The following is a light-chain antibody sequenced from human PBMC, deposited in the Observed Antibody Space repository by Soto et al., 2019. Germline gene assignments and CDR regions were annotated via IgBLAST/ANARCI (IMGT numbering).Light chain of an antibody. CDR1: QSVSSSY. V-gene: IGKV3-20*01. J-gene: IGKJ3*01. CDR3: QQYNNWPPV. CDR2: GAS. Sequence: EIVLTQSPGTLSLSPGERATLSCRASQSVSSSYLAWYQQKPGQAPRLLIYGASSRATGIPDRFSGSGSGTDFTLTISSLQSEDFAVYYCQQYNNWPPVFGPGTKVDIK.